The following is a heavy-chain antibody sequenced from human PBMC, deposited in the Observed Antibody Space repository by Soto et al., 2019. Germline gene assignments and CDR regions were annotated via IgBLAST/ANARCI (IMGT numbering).Heavy chain of an antibody. Sequence: QVQLVQSGAEVKKPGASVKVSCKASGYTFTGYYMHWVRQAPGQGLEWKGWINPNSGGTNYAQKFQGRVTMTRDTSISTAYMELSRLRSDDTAVYYCARDAPYSSGWSDWMGWGQGTLVTVSS. J-gene: IGHJ4*02. CDR3: ARDAPYSSGWSDWMG. CDR2: INPNSGGT. D-gene: IGHD6-19*01. CDR1: GYTFTGYY. V-gene: IGHV1-2*02.